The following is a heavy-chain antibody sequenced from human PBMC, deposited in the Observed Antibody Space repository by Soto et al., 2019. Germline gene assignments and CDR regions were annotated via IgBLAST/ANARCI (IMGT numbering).Heavy chain of an antibody. J-gene: IGHJ6*02. D-gene: IGHD4-4*01. CDR2: IYYSGST. CDR3: ARDRATVTPYANYYYYYYGMDV. Sequence: PSETLSLTCTVSGGSVSSGSYYWSWIRQPPGKGLEWIGYIYYSGSTNYNPSLKSRVTISVDTSKNQFSLKLSSVTAADTAVYYCARDRATVTPYANYYYYYYGMDVWGQGTTVTVS. CDR1: GGSVSSGSYY. V-gene: IGHV4-61*01.